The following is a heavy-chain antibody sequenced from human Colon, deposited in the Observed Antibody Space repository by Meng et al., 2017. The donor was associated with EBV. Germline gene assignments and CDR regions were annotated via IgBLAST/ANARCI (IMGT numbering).Heavy chain of an antibody. CDR1: GGSISSSHW. CDR2: VYHTGST. J-gene: IGHJ4*02. Sequence: QVQLQESGPGLVKPSGTLSLTCAVSGGSISSSHWWTWVRQPPGKGLEWIGEVYHTGSTKSNPSLKSRLTISVDKSKNQFSLNLTSVTAADTAVYYCARVWQSLTAFFDSWGQGTLVTVSS. D-gene: IGHD2-21*01. CDR3: ARVWQSLTAFFDS. V-gene: IGHV4-4*02.